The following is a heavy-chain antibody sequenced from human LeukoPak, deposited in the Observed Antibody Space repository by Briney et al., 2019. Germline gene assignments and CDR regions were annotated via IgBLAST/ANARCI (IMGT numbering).Heavy chain of an antibody. Sequence: SGPALVNPTQTLTLTCTFSGFSLSTSGVGVGWIRQPPGKALEWLALIYWDDDKRYSPSLKSRLSITKDTSKNQVVLTMTNMDPVDTATYYCAHRSGNYYEGGFDYWGQGTLVTVSS. J-gene: IGHJ4*02. CDR3: AHRSGNYYEGGFDY. D-gene: IGHD1-26*01. V-gene: IGHV2-5*02. CDR1: GFSLSTSGVG. CDR2: IYWDDDK.